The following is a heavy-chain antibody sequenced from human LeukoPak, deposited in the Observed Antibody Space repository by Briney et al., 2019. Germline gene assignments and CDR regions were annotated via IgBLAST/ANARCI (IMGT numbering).Heavy chain of an antibody. J-gene: IGHJ6*03. CDR2: IYASGST. CDR1: GGSISSYY. Sequence: SETLSLTCSVSGGSISSYYWNWIRQPAGKGLEWIGRIYASGSTNYNPSLKSRVTMSVDTSKNHFSLRLSSVTAADTAVYYCARTWYYYYYYMDVWGKGTTVTISS. V-gene: IGHV4-4*07. CDR3: ARTWYYYYYYMDV.